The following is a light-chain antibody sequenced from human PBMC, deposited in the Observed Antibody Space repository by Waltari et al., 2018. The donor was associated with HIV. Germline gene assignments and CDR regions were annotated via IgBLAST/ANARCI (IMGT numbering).Light chain of an antibody. CDR1: QSVLYSSNNKNY. CDR3: QQYYSTPPYT. CDR2: WAS. V-gene: IGKV4-1*01. Sequence: DIVMTQSPDSLAVSLGERATINCKSSQSVLYSSNNKNYLAWYQPKPGQPPKLLIYWASTRESGVPDRFSGSGSGTDFTLTISSLQAEDVAVYYCQQYYSTPPYTFGQGTKLEIK. J-gene: IGKJ2*01.